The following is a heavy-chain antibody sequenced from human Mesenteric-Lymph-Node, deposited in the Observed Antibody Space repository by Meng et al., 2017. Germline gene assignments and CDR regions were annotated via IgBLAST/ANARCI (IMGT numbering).Heavy chain of an antibody. CDR1: GFTFDDDG. V-gene: IGHV3-20*01. D-gene: IGHD1-26*01. Sequence: EVELVESGGGLVRTGGYLRPSCAASGFTFDDDGMSWVRQAPGKGLEWVSGINWNGGSTGYADSVKGRFTISRDNAKNSLYLQMNSLRAEDTALYHCARGSGSYFGDYWGQGTLVTVSS. J-gene: IGHJ4*02. CDR3: ARGSGSYFGDY. CDR2: INWNGGST.